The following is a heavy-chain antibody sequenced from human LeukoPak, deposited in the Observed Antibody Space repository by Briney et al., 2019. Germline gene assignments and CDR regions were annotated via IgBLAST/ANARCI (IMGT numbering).Heavy chain of an antibody. Sequence: GGSLRLSCAASGFTFSSYEMNWVRQAPGKGLEWVSYISSSGRTIYYEDSVKGRFSISRDNSKNTLYLQMNSLRAEDTAVYYCAKDDCSSTSCYGPDYWGQGTLVTVSS. CDR2: ISSSGRTI. CDR1: GFTFSSYE. CDR3: AKDDCSSTSCYGPDY. V-gene: IGHV3-48*03. J-gene: IGHJ4*02. D-gene: IGHD2-2*01.